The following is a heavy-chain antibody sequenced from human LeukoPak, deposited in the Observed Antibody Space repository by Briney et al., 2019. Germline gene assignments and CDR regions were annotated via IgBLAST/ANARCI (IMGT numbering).Heavy chain of an antibody. D-gene: IGHD1-26*01. V-gene: IGHV4-34*01. J-gene: IGHJ4*02. Sequence: SKTLSLTCTVSGGSISSYYWSWIRQPPGKGLEWIGEINHSGSTNYNPSLKSRVTISVDTSKNQFSLKLSSVTAADTAVYYCARDMGGSGTHDYWGQGTLVTVSS. CDR3: ARDMGGSGTHDY. CDR2: INHSGST. CDR1: GGSISSYY.